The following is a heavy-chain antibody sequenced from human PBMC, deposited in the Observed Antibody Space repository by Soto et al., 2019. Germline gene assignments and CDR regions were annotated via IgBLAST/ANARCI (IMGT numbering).Heavy chain of an antibody. V-gene: IGHV3-66*03. CDR3: ARDRLESHFDY. CDR1: GFTFSDYY. J-gene: IGHJ4*02. D-gene: IGHD1-1*01. Sequence: PGGSLRLSCAASGFTFSDYYMSWIRQAPGKGLEWVSYNVDSVKGRFTISRDNSKNTLYLQMNSLRAEDTAVYYCARDRLESHFDYWGQGTLVTVSS.